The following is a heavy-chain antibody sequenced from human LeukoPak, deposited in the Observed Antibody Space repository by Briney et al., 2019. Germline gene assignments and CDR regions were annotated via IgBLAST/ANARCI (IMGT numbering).Heavy chain of an antibody. D-gene: IGHD3-10*01. Sequence: PGGSLRLSCASSGFTFSSYAMSWVRHAPRQGMAWGSAISGSGGSTYSADSVKGRFTTSRDNSQKTLYLQMNSLRAEDTAVRSTAKVGYYYGSGSPSNYFDYWGQGTLVTVSS. CDR1: GFTFSSYA. J-gene: IGHJ4*02. V-gene: IGHV3-23*01. CDR2: ISGSGGST. CDR3: AKVGYYYGSGSPSNYFDY.